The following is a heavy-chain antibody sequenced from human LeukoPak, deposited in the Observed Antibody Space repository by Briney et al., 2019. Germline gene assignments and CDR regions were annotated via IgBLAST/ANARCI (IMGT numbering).Heavy chain of an antibody. V-gene: IGHV3-33*01. D-gene: IGHD6-19*01. J-gene: IGHJ4*02. Sequence: PGRSLRLSCAASGFTLSSYGMHWVRQAPGKGLEWVAVIWYDGSNKYYADSVKGRFTISRDNSKNTLYLQMNSLRAEDTAVYYCARSGECSGWEFVYWGQGTLVTVSS. CDR1: GFTLSSYG. CDR3: ARSGECSGWEFVY. CDR2: IWYDGSNK.